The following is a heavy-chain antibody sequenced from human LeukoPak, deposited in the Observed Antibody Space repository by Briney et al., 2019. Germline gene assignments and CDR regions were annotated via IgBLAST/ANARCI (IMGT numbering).Heavy chain of an antibody. J-gene: IGHJ6*02. V-gene: IGHV1-46*01. CDR3: ATYDNVWGSYLGLDV. CDR2: INPTGGST. CDR1: GYTFTSYG. Sequence: GASVKVSCQASGYTFTSYGISWVRQAPGQGLEWMGLINPTGGSTNYAQKFQGRVTMTTDTSTSTVYMELSSLRPEDTAVYYCATYDNVWGSYLGLDVWGQGTTVTVSS. D-gene: IGHD3-16*02.